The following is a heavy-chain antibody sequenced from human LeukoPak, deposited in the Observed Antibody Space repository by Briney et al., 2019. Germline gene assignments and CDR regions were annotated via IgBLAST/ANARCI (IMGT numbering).Heavy chain of an antibody. CDR1: GDSISSGDYY. D-gene: IGHD3-22*01. V-gene: IGHV4-61*02. CDR3: ARGPNYLDSSGALDI. Sequence: SETLSLTCTVSGDSISSGDYYWSWIRQPAGKGLEWIGRIYTSGSTNYNPSLKSRVTISVDTSKNQFSLKLRSLTAADTAVYHCARGPNYLDSSGALDIWGQATMVTVSS. J-gene: IGHJ3*02. CDR2: IYTSGST.